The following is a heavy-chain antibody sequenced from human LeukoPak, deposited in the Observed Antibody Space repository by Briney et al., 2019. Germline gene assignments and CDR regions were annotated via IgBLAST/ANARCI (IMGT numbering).Heavy chain of an antibody. CDR3: ARARARIAVPGTGSSFDY. J-gene: IGHJ4*02. D-gene: IGHD6-13*01. CDR2: ISSSISYI. Sequence: GGSLRLSCAASSFTFSSYSMNWVRQAPGKGPEWVSSISSSISYIYYADSVKGRFTISRDNAKNSLYLQMSSLRAEDTAVYYCARARARIAVPGTGSSFDYWGQGTLVTVSS. CDR1: SFTFSSYS. V-gene: IGHV3-21*01.